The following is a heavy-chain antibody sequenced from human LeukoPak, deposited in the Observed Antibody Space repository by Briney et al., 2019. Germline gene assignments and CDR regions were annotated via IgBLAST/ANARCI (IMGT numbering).Heavy chain of an antibody. CDR3: ARDSRGARPVDY. J-gene: IGHJ4*02. Sequence: GASVKVSCKASGYTFTSYGITWVRQAPGQGLEWMGWISAYNGNTNYAQNLQGRVTMTTDTSTSTAYLEVRSLRSDDTAVYFCARDSRGARPVDYWGQGTLVTVSS. D-gene: IGHD1-26*01. CDR1: GYTFTSYG. V-gene: IGHV1-18*01. CDR2: ISAYNGNT.